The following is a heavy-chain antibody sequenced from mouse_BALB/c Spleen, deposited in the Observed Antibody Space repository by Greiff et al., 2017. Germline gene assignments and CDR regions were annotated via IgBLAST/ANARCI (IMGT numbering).Heavy chain of an antibody. CDR3: ARSLRYAMDY. CDR2: INPGSGGT. CDR1: GYAFTNYL. V-gene: IGHV1-54*01. D-gene: IGHD1-1*01. J-gene: IGHJ4*01. Sequence: QVQLQQSGAELVRPGTSVKVSCKASGYAFTNYLIEWVKQRPGQGLEWIGVINPGSGGTNYNEKFKGKATLTADKSSSTAYMQLSSLTSDDSAVYVCARSLRYAMDYWGQGTSVTVSS.